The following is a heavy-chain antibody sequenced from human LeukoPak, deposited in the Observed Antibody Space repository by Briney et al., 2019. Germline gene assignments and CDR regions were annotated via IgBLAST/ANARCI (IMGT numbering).Heavy chain of an antibody. V-gene: IGHV3-33*08. Sequence: GGSLRLSCAASGLTFGSYAMTWVRQAPGKGLEWVAVIWYDGSNKYYADSVKGRFTISRDNSKNTLYLQMNSLRAEDTAVYYCAREPYGDQGPFFDYWGQGTLVTVSS. J-gene: IGHJ4*02. CDR2: IWYDGSNK. CDR1: GLTFGSYA. CDR3: AREPYGDQGPFFDY. D-gene: IGHD4-17*01.